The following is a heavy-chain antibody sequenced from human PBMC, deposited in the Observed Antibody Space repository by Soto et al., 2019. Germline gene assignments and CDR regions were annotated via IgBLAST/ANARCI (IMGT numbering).Heavy chain of an antibody. Sequence: ASVKVSCKASGYTFTNYGINWLRQARGQGIEWMGWFNPKNGNTNYAQTFEGRLTLTTDTSTSTAFMELSNLRSDDTAFYYCARVNFREPFDSWGQGTLVTVSS. V-gene: IGHV1-18*01. CDR1: GYTFTNYG. CDR3: ARVNFREPFDS. J-gene: IGHJ4*02. CDR2: FNPKNGNT.